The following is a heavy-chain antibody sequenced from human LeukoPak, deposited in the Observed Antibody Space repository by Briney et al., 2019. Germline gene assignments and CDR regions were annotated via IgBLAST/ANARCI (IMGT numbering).Heavy chain of an antibody. J-gene: IGHJ4*02. D-gene: IGHD6-19*01. Sequence: GGSLRLSCAASGFTVSSYTMQWVRQAPGKGLEWVSSISSSSTTYYADSVKGRFTISRDNAENSLYLQMNSLRAEDTAVYYCVGTGPLSSNGWDFNYWGQGTLVTVSS. CDR2: ISSSSTT. CDR3: VGTGPLSSNGWDFNY. V-gene: IGHV3-48*01. CDR1: GFTVSSYT.